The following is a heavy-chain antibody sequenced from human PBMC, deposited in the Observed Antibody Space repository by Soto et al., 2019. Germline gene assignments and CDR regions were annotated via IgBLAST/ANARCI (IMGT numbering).Heavy chain of an antibody. CDR1: GGSISSSSYS. J-gene: IGHJ5*02. D-gene: IGHD7-27*01. V-gene: IGHV4-39*07. Sequence: SETLSLTCTVSGGSISSSSYSWSWIRQPPGTGLEWIGEINHSGTTNYNSSLMSRVTMSLDTSKNLFSLRLTSVTAADTAFYYCARGLGIAGYNWFDPWGQGTMVTVSS. CDR2: INHSGTT. CDR3: ARGLGIAGYNWFDP.